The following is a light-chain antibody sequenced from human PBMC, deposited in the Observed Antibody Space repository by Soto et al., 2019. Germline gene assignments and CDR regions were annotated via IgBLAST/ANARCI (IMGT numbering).Light chain of an antibody. V-gene: IGKV1-39*01. Sequence: DIQMTQSPSSLSASVGDRVTITCRASQSISNYLNWYQQKPGKAPKLLIYATSSLQSGIPSSFSGSGSGTDFTLTISSLQPEDFATYYCQQSYSTPLTFGTGTKVDIK. CDR1: QSISNY. CDR2: ATS. J-gene: IGKJ3*01. CDR3: QQSYSTPLT.